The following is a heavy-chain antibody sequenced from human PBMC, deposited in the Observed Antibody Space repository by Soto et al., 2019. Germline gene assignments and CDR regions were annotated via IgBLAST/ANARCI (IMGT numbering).Heavy chain of an antibody. CDR3: ARDRWGTWTDGGFDI. J-gene: IGHJ3*02. Sequence: PGGSLRLSCAASGFSFSSYSMNWVRQAPGMRLEWVSSISSSSSYIYYADSVKGRFTISRDNAKNALYLQMNSLRAEDTAVYYCARDRWGTWTDGGFDIWGQGTMVTVSS. CDR2: ISSSSSYI. CDR1: GFSFSSYS. V-gene: IGHV3-21*01. D-gene: IGHD1-1*01.